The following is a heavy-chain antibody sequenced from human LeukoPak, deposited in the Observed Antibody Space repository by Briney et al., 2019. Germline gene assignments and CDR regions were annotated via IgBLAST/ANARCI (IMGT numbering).Heavy chain of an antibody. J-gene: IGHJ4*02. D-gene: IGHD3-10*01. CDR2: IYTSGST. CDR1: GGSISSGSYY. V-gene: IGHV4-61*02. Sequence: SETLSLTCTVSGGSISSGSYYWSWIRQPAGKGLEWIGRIYTSGSTNYNPSLKSRVTISVDTSKNQFSLKLSSVTAADTAVYYCARHPTILWFGEKDYWGQGTLVTVSS. CDR3: ARHPTILWFGEKDY.